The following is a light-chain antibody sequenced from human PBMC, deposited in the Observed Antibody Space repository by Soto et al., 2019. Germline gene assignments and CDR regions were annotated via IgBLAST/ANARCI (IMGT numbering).Light chain of an antibody. V-gene: IGKV3-15*01. CDR1: QSVSST. J-gene: IGKJ4*01. CDR2: GAS. Sequence: EIVMTQSPATLSVSPGERATLSCRASQSVSSTLAWYHQKPGQAPRRLIYGASTRATGIPARFSGSGAGTEFTLTISSLQSEDVAVYYCQQDNNWPPLTFGGGTKVEIK. CDR3: QQDNNWPPLT.